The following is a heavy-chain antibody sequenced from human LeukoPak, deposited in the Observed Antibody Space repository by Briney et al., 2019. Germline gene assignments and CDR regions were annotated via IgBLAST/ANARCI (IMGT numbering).Heavy chain of an antibody. CDR3: ARDANWNSARGWFDP. CDR1: GFTFSSYS. Sequence: PGGSLRLSCAASGFTFSSYSMNWVRQAPGKGLEWVSYISSSSSTIYYADSVKGRFTISRDNAKNTLYLQMNSLRVEDTAVYYCARDANWNSARGWFDPWGQGTLVTVSS. D-gene: IGHD1-7*01. CDR2: ISSSSSTI. J-gene: IGHJ5*02. V-gene: IGHV3-48*04.